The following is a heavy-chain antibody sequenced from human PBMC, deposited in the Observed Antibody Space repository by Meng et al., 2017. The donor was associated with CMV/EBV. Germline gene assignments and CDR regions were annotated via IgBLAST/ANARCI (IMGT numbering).Heavy chain of an antibody. CDR2: INRSGST. J-gene: IGHJ5*02. V-gene: IGHV4-34*01. CDR3: ARVSGYLDWLLYWNWFDP. CDR1: GGSFSGYY. Sequence: SETLSLTCAVYGGSFSGYYWSWIRQPPGKGLEWIGEINRSGSTNYNASLKGRVTISVDESKNQFSLKLSQVTAADAAVYYCARVSGYLDWLLYWNWFDPWGQGTLVTVSS. D-gene: IGHD3-9*01.